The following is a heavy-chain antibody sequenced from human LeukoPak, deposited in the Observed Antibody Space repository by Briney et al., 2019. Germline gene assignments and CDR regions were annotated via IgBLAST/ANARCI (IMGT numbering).Heavy chain of an antibody. CDR2: ISSSSSYI. D-gene: IGHD3-3*01. Sequence: GGSLRLSCAASGFTFSNAWMSWVRQAPGKGLEWVSSISSSSSYIYYADSVKGRFTISRDNAKNSLYLQMNSLRAEDTAVYYCARDSLTGDDFWSGYSYNWFDPWGQGTLVTVSS. J-gene: IGHJ5*02. CDR3: ARDSLTGDDFWSGYSYNWFDP. V-gene: IGHV3-21*01. CDR1: GFTFSNAW.